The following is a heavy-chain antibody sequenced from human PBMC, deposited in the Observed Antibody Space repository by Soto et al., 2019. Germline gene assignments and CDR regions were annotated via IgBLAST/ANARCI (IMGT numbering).Heavy chain of an antibody. D-gene: IGHD3-22*01. V-gene: IGHV1-69*01. J-gene: IGHJ3*02. CDR3: AGALYYYDSSGYYYGAFDI. CDR1: GGTFSSYA. Sequence: QVQLVQSGAEVKKPGSSVKVSCKASGGTFSSYAISWVRQAPGQGLEWMGGIIPIFGTANYAQKFQGRVTITADESTSTAYMELSSLRSEDTAVYYCAGALYYYDSSGYYYGAFDIWGQGTMVTVSS. CDR2: IIPIFGTA.